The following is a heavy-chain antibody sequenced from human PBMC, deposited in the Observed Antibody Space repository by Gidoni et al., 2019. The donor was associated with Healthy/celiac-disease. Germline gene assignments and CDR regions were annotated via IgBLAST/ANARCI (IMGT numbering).Heavy chain of an antibody. D-gene: IGHD3-10*01. CDR3: AKRGMSSGSGTKRYDYYGMDV. V-gene: IGHV3-23*01. CDR2: ISGSGGST. J-gene: IGHJ6*02. Sequence: EVQLLESGGGLVQPGGSLRLSCAASGFTFSSYAMSWVRQAPGKGLEWVSAISGSGGSTYYADSVKGRFTISRDNSKNTLYLQMNSLRAEDTAVYYCAKRGMSSGSGTKRYDYYGMDVWGQGTTVTVSS. CDR1: GFTFSSYA.